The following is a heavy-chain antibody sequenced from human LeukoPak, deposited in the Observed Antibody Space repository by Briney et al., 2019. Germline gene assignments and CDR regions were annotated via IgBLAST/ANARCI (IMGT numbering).Heavy chain of an antibody. CDR3: ARDTAVAGIFDY. CDR1: GGSISSYY. J-gene: IGHJ4*02. V-gene: IGHV4-4*07. CDR2: IYTSGST. D-gene: IGHD6-19*01. Sequence: SETLSLTCTVSGGSISSYYWSWIRQPAGKGLEWIGRIYTSGSTNYNPSLKSRVTISVDKSKNQFSLKLSSVTAADTAVYYCARDTAVAGIFDYWGQGALVTVSS.